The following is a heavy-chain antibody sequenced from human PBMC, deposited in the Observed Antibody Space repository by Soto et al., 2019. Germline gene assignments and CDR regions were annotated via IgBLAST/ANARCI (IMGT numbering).Heavy chain of an antibody. CDR3: AREAVSGRTGFAE. CDR1: GFTFTSSA. Sequence: GASVKVSCKASGFTFTSSAMQWVRQARGQRLEWIGWIVVGSGNTNYAQKFQERVTITRDMSTSTAYMELSSLRSEDTAVYYCAREAVSGRTGFAEWGKGTLVTVDS. V-gene: IGHV1-58*02. D-gene: IGHD6-19*01. J-gene: IGHJ4*02. CDR2: IVVGSGNT.